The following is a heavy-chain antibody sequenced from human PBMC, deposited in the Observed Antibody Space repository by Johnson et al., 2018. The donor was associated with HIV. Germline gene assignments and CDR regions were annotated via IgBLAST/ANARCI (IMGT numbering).Heavy chain of an antibody. CDR2: IYSGDST. CDR1: GFTVRSNY. V-gene: IGHV3-66*01. D-gene: IGHD5-24*01. Sequence: VQLVESGGGLVQPGGSLRLSCAASGFTVRSNYMSWVRQAPGKGLEWVSVIYSGDSTNYADSVKGRFTISRDNSNNTLYLQMNSLRAEDTAVYYCARACRDGYTCDAFDIWGQGTMVTVSS. J-gene: IGHJ3*02. CDR3: ARACRDGYTCDAFDI.